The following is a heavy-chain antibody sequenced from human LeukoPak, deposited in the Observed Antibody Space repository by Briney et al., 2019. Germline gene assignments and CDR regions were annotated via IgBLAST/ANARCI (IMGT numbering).Heavy chain of an antibody. V-gene: IGHV3-23*01. J-gene: IGHJ4*02. CDR2: ISASGGGT. D-gene: IGHD3-10*01. CDR1: GFTFSSYA. Sequence: GGSLRLSCAASGFTFSSYAMSWVRQAPRKGLEWVSAISASGGGTHYADSVKGRFTISRDNSRNTLYLQMNSLRAEDTAVYYCARNTPLLGELFKPSDCWGQGTLVTVSS. CDR3: ARNTPLLGELFKPSDC.